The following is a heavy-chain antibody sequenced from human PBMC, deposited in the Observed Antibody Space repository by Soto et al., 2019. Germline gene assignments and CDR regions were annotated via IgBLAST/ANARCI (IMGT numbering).Heavy chain of an antibody. CDR2: VNDSGST. CDR3: ATDSATSYFGMDV. D-gene: IGHD1-26*01. Sequence: PSEPLVLTGAVYGASFTGKYKSWVREPPGKGLEWIGEVNDSGSTNFNPSLKSRVTISVDTSKKQFTLKLPSVTAADTAVYYCATDSATSYFGMDVWGHGTTVTVSS. CDR1: GASFTGKY. V-gene: IGHV4-34*01. J-gene: IGHJ6*02.